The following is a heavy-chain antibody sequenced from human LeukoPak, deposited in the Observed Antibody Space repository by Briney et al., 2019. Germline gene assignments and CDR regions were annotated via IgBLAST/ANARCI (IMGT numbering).Heavy chain of an antibody. D-gene: IGHD3-10*01. Sequence: PGGSLRLSCAASGFTFSSYAMRWVRQAPGKGLEWVSAISGSGGSTYYADSVKGRFTISRDNSKNTLYLQMNSLRAEDTAVYYCAKYEKMMVRGAAISYWGQGTLVTVSS. CDR1: GFTFSSYA. CDR2: ISGSGGST. V-gene: IGHV3-23*01. J-gene: IGHJ4*02. CDR3: AKYEKMMVRGAAISY.